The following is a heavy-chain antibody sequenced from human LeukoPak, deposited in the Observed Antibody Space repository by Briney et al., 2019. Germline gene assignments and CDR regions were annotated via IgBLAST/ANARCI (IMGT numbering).Heavy chain of an antibody. D-gene: IGHD6-13*01. J-gene: IGHJ6*03. V-gene: IGHV1-69*01. CDR2: IIPLFGSA. CDR3: ARDFIAAAPGYYYYYMDV. CDR1: GGTFSNYA. Sequence: GSSVKVSCKASGGTFSNYAISWVRQAPGQGLEWMGGIIPLFGSADYAQKFQGRVTFTADESTSTAYMELSSLRSEDTAVYYCARDFIAAAPGYYYYYMDVWGKGTTVTISS.